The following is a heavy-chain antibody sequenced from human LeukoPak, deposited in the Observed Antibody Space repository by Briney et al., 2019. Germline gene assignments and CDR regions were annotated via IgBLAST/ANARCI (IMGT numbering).Heavy chain of an antibody. J-gene: IGHJ6*02. CDR2: INPSGGST. CDR1: GYTFTSYY. Sequence: ASVKVSCKASGYTFTSYYMHWVRQAPGQGLEWMGIINPSGGSTSYAQKFQGRVTITADKSTSTAYMELSSLRSEDTAVYYCARGRLSYYDSSGDYFYYHGMDVWGQGTTVTVSS. V-gene: IGHV1-46*01. CDR3: ARGRLSYYDSSGDYFYYHGMDV. D-gene: IGHD3-22*01.